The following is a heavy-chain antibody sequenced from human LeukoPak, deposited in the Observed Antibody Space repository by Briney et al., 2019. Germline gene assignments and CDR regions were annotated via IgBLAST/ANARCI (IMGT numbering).Heavy chain of an antibody. CDR2: ISIDGGDT. CDR3: ARGPYYAAGSFDY. D-gene: IGHD3-10*01. CDR1: GFSSSSNW. J-gene: IGHJ4*02. V-gene: IGHV3-74*01. Sequence: GGSLRLSCAASGFSSSSNWMHWVRQAPGKGLVWVSRISIDGGDTVYADSVKGRFTVSRDNAKDTLYLQMNSLRVEDTAVYYCARGPYYAAGSFDYWGQGTLVTVSS.